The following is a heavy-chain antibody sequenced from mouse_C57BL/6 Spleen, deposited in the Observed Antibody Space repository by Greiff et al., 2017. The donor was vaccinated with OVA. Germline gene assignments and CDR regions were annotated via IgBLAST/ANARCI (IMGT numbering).Heavy chain of an antibody. D-gene: IGHD1-1*01. CDR1: GYTFTSYW. V-gene: IGHV1-69*01. CDR2: IDPSASYT. Sequence: VQLQQPGAELVMPGASVKLSCKASGYTFTSYWMHWVKQRPGQGLEWIGEIDPSASYTNYNQKFKGKSTLTVDKSSSTAYMQLSSLTSEDSAVYYGARIRPITTVVGYYFDYWGQGTTLTVSS. CDR3: ARIRPITTVVGYYFDY. J-gene: IGHJ2*01.